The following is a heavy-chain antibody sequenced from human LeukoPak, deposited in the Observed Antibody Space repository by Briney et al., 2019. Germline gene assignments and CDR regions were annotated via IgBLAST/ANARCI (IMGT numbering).Heavy chain of an antibody. CDR2: IYTSGST. V-gene: IGHV4-4*07. CDR1: GGSISIYY. J-gene: IGHJ4*02. Sequence: PSETLSLTCTVSGGSISIYYWSWIRQPAGKGLEWIGRIYTSGSTNYNPSLKSRVTMSVDTSKNQFSLKLSSVTAADTAVYYCARGRGYSSSWYYFDYWGQGTLVTVSS. CDR3: ARGRGYSSSWYYFDY. D-gene: IGHD6-13*01.